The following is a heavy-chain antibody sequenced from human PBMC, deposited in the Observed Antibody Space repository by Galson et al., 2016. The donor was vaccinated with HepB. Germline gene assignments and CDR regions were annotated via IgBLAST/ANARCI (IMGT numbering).Heavy chain of an antibody. CDR3: AKGGGSTWYISPHFVDP. Sequence: SLRLSCAASGLTFSNYAMTWVRQAPGKGLECVSSISGDTTTTYYADSVKGRFTISRDNSKNTFYLQMNSLRAEDTASYYCAKGGGSTWYISPHFVDPWGQGTLVTVSS. CDR2: ISGDTTTT. D-gene: IGHD6-13*01. CDR1: GLTFSNYA. J-gene: IGHJ5*02. V-gene: IGHV3-23*01.